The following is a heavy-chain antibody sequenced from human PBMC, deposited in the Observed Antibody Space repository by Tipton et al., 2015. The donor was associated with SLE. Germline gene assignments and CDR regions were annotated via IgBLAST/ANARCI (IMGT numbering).Heavy chain of an antibody. CDR3: AVGSSSSSLDSFDI. Sequence: TLSLTCIVSGGSIKNHYWSWIRQPPGKGLEWIGYIYYSGSSNYNPSLKSRVTISVDTSKNQFSLKLSSATAADTAVYYCAVGSSSSSLDSFDIWGQGTMVTVSS. D-gene: IGHD6-6*01. CDR1: GGSIKNHY. J-gene: IGHJ3*02. CDR2: IYYSGSS. V-gene: IGHV4-59*11.